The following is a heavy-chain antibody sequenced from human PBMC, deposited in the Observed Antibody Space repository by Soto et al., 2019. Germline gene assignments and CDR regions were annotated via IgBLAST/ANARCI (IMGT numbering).Heavy chain of an antibody. D-gene: IGHD2-15*01. J-gene: IGHJ6*02. CDR1: GFSFSNAW. V-gene: IGHV3-15*07. Sequence: EVQLVESGGGLVKPGGSLRLSCAASGFSFSNAWMNWVRQAPGKGLEWVGRIKRKIDGEKRDYAAPVKGRFTISRDDSKNTLYLQMNSLIVDDTAVYYCTTGSVEGVWGQGTTVTVSS. CDR3: TTGSVEGV. CDR2: IKRKIDGEKR.